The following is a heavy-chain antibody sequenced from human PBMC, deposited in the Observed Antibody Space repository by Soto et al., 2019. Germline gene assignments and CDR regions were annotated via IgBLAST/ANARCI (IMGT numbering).Heavy chain of an antibody. V-gene: IGHV4-34*01. CDR3: ARSVAGPDY. J-gene: IGHJ4*02. Sequence: QVQLQQWGAGLLKPSETLALTCDVYGGSFSDYYWSWIRLPPGKGLEWIGDINHSGSTNYNPSLKSRVTIAIDTSKRQFTLKVSSVTAADTAVYYCARSVAGPDYWGKGTLVTVSS. CDR1: GGSFSDYY. CDR2: INHSGST. D-gene: IGHD6-19*01.